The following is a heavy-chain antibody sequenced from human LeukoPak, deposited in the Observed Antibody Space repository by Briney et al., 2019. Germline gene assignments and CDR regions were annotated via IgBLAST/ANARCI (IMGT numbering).Heavy chain of an antibody. V-gene: IGHV4-59*01. D-gene: IGHD3-3*01. CDR3: ARGLRVRTFGELSWYIDV. Sequence: SETLSLTCTVSGGSISSYYWSWIRQPPGKGLEWIGYIYQSGNNNYNPSLKSRVTFSEETSKNQFSLKLNSVTAADTAVYYCARGLRVRTFGELSWYIDVWGKGTTVIVSS. CDR2: IYQSGNN. CDR1: GGSISSYY. J-gene: IGHJ6*03.